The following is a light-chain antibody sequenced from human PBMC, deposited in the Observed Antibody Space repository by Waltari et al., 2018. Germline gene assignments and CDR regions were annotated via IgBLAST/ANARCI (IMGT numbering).Light chain of an antibody. CDR2: RSD. CDR3: ASWDDSLNGHWV. CDR1: AYQNGGTL. V-gene: IGLV1-44*01. Sequence: QSVLTQPPSASGTPGQRVTISCSGRAYQNGGTLSNCYQQFPGKAPKLRIYRSDLRPSGVPDRFSGSKSGTSASLAISGLQSEDEADDFCASWDDSLNGHWVFGGGTKVTVL. J-gene: IGLJ3*02.